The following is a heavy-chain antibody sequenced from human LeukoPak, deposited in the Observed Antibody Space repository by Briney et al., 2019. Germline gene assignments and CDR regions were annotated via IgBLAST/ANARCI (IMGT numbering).Heavy chain of an antibody. CDR1: GYTFTGSY. J-gene: IGHJ4*02. CDR3: ARSGSGYADLY. D-gene: IGHD3-22*01. Sequence: ASVKVSCKASGYTFTGSYLHWVRQAPGQGLEWMGWINPNSGDTNYAQNFQGRVTMTRDTSINTAYMELSRLRSDDTAVYYCARSGSGYADLYWGQGTLVTVSS. CDR2: INPNSGDT. V-gene: IGHV1-2*02.